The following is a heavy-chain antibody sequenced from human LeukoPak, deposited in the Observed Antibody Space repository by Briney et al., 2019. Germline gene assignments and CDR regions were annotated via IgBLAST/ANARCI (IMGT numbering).Heavy chain of an antibody. CDR1: GFTFSSYA. J-gene: IGHJ4*02. D-gene: IGHD3-3*01. CDR2: ISYDGSNK. CDR3: AKDFWSGYYGGPSDY. V-gene: IGHV3-30-3*01. Sequence: PGRSLRLSCAASGFTFSSYAMHWVRQAPGKGLEWVAVISYDGSNKYYADSVKGRFTISRDNSKNTLYLQMNSLRAEDTAVYYCAKDFWSGYYGGPSDYWGQGTLVTVSS.